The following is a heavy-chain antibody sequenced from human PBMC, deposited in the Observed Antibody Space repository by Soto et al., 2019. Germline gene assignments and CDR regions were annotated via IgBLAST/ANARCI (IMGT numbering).Heavy chain of an antibody. V-gene: IGHV3-30-3*01. CDR3: ARYLQQPDV. CDR2: ISYDGSNK. J-gene: IGHJ6*02. Sequence: ESGGGVVPPGRSLRLSCAASGFTFSSYAMHWVRQAPGKGLEWVAVISYDGSNKYYADSVKGRFTISRDNSKNTLYLQMNSLRAEDTAVYYCARYLQQPDVWGQGTTVTVSS. D-gene: IGHD6-13*01. CDR1: GFTFSSYA.